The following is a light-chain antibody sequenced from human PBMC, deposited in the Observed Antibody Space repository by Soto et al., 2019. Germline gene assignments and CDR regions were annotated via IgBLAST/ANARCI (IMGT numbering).Light chain of an antibody. Sequence: EIVLTQSPGTLSLSPGKRVTLSCRASQSISSTYLAWYQQKPGQAPRLLIYGASSRATGISDRFSGSGSGTDVALTISRLEPEDFAVYYCQQYESPPRTFGQGTKVEVQ. CDR2: GAS. V-gene: IGKV3-20*01. CDR1: QSISSTY. CDR3: QQYESPPRT. J-gene: IGKJ1*01.